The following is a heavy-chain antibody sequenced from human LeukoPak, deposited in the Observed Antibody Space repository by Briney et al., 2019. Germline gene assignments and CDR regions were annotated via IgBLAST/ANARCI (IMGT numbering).Heavy chain of an antibody. D-gene: IGHD3-22*01. CDR2: IIPILGIA. V-gene: IGHV1-69*04. J-gene: IGHJ1*01. CDR1: GGTFSSYA. Sequence: SVKVSCKASGGTFSSYAISWVRQAPGQGLEWMGRIIPILGIANYAQKFQGRVTITADKSTSTAYMELSSLRSEDTAVYYCARAMRHYYDSSGYYNEDFQHWGQGTLVTVSS. CDR3: ARAMRHYYDSSGYYNEDFQH.